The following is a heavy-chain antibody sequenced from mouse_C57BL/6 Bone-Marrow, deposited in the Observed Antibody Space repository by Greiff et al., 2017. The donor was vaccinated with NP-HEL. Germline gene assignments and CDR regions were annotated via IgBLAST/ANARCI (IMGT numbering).Heavy chain of an antibody. Sequence: QVQLQQSGPELVKPGASVKISCKASGYAFSSSWMNWVKQRPGKGLEWIGRIYPGDGDTNYNGKFKGKATLTADKSSSTAYMRLSSLTSEDSAVYFCARDYYGSSSFAYWGQGTLVTVSA. CDR3: ARDYYGSSSFAY. J-gene: IGHJ3*01. V-gene: IGHV1-82*01. CDR2: IYPGDGDT. D-gene: IGHD1-1*01. CDR1: GYAFSSSW.